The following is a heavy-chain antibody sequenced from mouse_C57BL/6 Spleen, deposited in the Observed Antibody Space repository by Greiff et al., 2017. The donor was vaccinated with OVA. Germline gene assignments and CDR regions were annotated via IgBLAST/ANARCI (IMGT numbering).Heavy chain of an antibody. J-gene: IGHJ2*01. CDR1: GYTFTSYW. CDR3: ARGAQATDYFDY. V-gene: IGHV1-55*01. D-gene: IGHD3-2*02. Sequence: QVQLQQSGAELVKPGASVKMSCKASGYTFTSYWITWVKQRPGQGLEWIGDIYPGSGSTNYNEKFKSKATLTVDTSSSTAYMQLSSLPSEDAAVYSCARGAQATDYFDYWGQGTTLTVSS. CDR2: IYPGSGST.